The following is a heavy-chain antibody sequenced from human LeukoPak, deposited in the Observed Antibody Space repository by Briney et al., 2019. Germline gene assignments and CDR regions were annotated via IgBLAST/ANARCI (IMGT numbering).Heavy chain of an antibody. V-gene: IGHV4-34*01. CDR2: INHSGST. D-gene: IGHD3-22*01. CDR1: GGSFSGYY. Sequence: SETLSLTCAVYGGSFSGYYWSWIRQPPGKGLEWIGEINHSGSTNYNPSLKSRVTMSLDTSKNQFSLKLSSVTAADTAVYYCARPRNEYDTSVYGDWGQGTLVTVSS. CDR3: ARPRNEYDTSVYGD. J-gene: IGHJ4*02.